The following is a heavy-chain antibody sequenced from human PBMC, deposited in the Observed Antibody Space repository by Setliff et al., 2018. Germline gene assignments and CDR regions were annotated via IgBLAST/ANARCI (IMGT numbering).Heavy chain of an antibody. CDR1: GGSISSSSYY. Sequence: TLSLTCTVSGGSISSSSYYWGWIRQPPGKGLEWIGSIYYSGSTYYIPSLKSRVTISVDTSKNQFSLKLSSVTAADTAVYYCARTLYDYDILTGPGYYFDYWGQGTLVTVSS. CDR2: IYYSGST. J-gene: IGHJ4*02. V-gene: IGHV4-39*07. CDR3: ARTLYDYDILTGPGYYFDY. D-gene: IGHD3-9*01.